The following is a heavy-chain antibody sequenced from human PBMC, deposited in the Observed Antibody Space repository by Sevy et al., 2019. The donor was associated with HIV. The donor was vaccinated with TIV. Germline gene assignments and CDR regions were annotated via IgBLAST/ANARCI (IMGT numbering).Heavy chain of an antibody. J-gene: IGHJ4*02. CDR2: IYYSGST. CDR1: GGSISSSSYY. Sequence: SETLSLTCTVSGGSISSSSYYWGWIRQPPGKGLEWIGSIYYSGSTYYNPSLKSRVTISVDTSKNHFSLKLSSVTAADTAVYYCAGRGGDTAMAPNYYFDYWGQGTLVTVSS. V-gene: IGHV4-39*02. D-gene: IGHD5-18*01. CDR3: AGRGGDTAMAPNYYFDY.